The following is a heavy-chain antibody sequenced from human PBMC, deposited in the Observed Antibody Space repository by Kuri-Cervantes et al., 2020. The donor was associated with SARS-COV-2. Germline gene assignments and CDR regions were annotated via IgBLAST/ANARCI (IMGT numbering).Heavy chain of an antibody. J-gene: IGHJ4*02. D-gene: IGHD4-23*01. CDR3: ARDVGYGGTSELDITYFDY. CDR2: IIPIFGTP. V-gene: IGHV1-69*13. CDR1: GGTFSSYT. Sequence: SVKVSCKASGGTFSSYTISWVRQAPGQGLEWMGGIIPIFGTPNYAQKFEGRVTITADESTSTAYIELSSLRFEDTAVYFCARDVGYGGTSELDITYFDYWGQGTLVTVSS.